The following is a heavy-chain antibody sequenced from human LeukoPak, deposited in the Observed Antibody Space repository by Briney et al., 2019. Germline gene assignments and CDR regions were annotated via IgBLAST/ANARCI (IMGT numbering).Heavy chain of an antibody. CDR2: ISYDGSNK. Sequence: GGSLRLSCAASGFTFSSYAMSWVPQAPGKGLEWVAVISYDGSNKYYADSVKGRFTISRDNSKNTLYLQMNSLRAEDTAVYYCARDAYYYDSSGYLAWGQGTLVTVSS. CDR3: ARDAYYYDSSGYLA. J-gene: IGHJ5*02. D-gene: IGHD3-22*01. V-gene: IGHV3-30*04. CDR1: GFTFSSYA.